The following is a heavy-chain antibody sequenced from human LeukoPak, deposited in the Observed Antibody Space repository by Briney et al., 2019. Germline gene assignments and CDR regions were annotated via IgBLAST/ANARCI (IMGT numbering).Heavy chain of an antibody. CDR1: GGSISSYY. D-gene: IGHD3-10*01. CDR3: AREIGEGYFDY. V-gene: IGHV4-59*01. Sequence: NPSETLSLTCTVSGGSISSYYWSWIRQPPGKGLEWIGYIYYSGSTNYNPSLKSRVTISVDTSKNQFSLKLGSVTAADTAVYYCAREIGEGYFDYWGQGTLVTVSS. J-gene: IGHJ4*02. CDR2: IYYSGST.